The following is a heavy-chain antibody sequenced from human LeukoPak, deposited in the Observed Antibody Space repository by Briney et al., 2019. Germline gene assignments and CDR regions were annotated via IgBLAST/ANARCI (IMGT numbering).Heavy chain of an antibody. Sequence: GGSLRLSCAASVFTFSSYGISWVRQAPGKGLEWVSAISGSGGSTYYADSVKGRFTISRDNAKNSLYLQMNSLRAEDTAVYYCARALDSSGYYSHDALDIWGQGTMVTVSS. CDR3: ARALDSSGYYSHDALDI. V-gene: IGHV3-23*01. D-gene: IGHD3-22*01. J-gene: IGHJ3*02. CDR1: VFTFSSYG. CDR2: ISGSGGST.